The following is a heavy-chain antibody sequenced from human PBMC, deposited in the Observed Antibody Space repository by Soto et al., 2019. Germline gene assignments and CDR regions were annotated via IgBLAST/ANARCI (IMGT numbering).Heavy chain of an antibody. CDR1: GGSISSYY. J-gene: IGHJ5*02. CDR2: IYYSGST. V-gene: IGHV4-59*01. Sequence: SETLSLTCTVSGGSISSYYWSWIRQPPGKGLEWIGYIYYSGSTNYNPSLKSRVTISVDTSKNQFSLKLSSVTAADTAVYYCARDLRDIVGHNWFDPWGQGTLVTVSS. D-gene: IGHD2-15*01. CDR3: ARDLRDIVGHNWFDP.